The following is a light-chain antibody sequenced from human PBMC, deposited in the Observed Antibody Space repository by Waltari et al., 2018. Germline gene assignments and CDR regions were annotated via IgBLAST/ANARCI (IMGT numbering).Light chain of an antibody. CDR3: SSYAGSNNLV. J-gene: IGLJ3*02. CDR1: NRAVAACNY. CDR2: EVT. V-gene: IGLV2-8*01. Sequence: QSALTQPPSASGSPGQSVTISCTGTNRAVAACNYVSWYQQHPGKAPKLMIYEVTKRPSGVPDRFSGSKSGNTASLTVSGLQAEDDADYYCSSYAGSNNLVFGGGTKLTVL.